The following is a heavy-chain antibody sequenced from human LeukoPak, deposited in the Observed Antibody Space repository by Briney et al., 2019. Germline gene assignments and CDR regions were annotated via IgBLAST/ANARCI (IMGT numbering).Heavy chain of an antibody. J-gene: IGHJ2*01. CDR1: GGSISSYY. V-gene: IGHV4-39*07. CDR2: IYYSGST. CDR3: ARAIPETYVWGSYRYVWYFDL. D-gene: IGHD3-16*02. Sequence: SETLSLTCTVSGGSISSYYWSWIRQPPGKGLEWIGSIYYSGSTYYNPSLKSRVTISVDTSKNQFSLKLSSVTAADTAVYYCARAIPETYVWGSYRYVWYFDLWGRGTLVTVSS.